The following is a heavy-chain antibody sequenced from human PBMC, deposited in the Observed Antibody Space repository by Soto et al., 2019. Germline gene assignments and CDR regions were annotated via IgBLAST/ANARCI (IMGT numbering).Heavy chain of an antibody. CDR3: AKDPRIGIAVAGVFDY. J-gene: IGHJ4*02. D-gene: IGHD6-19*01. CDR1: GFTFSTYA. V-gene: IGHV3-23*01. Sequence: EVQLLESGGGLVQPGGSLRLSCAASGFTFSTYARSWVRQAPGQGREWVSAISGSGGSTYYADSVKGRFTISRDNSKNTLYLQMNSLRAEDTAVYYCAKDPRIGIAVAGVFDYWGQGTLVTVSS. CDR2: ISGSGGST.